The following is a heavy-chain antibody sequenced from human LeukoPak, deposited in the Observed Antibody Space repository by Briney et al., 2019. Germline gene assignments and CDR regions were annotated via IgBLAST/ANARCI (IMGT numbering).Heavy chain of an antibody. Sequence: SLRLSCKTEEFRLSSYDMNWVRQAQEKGQEWVSYISSSGSTIYYADSVKGRFTISRDNAKNSLYLQMNSLRAEDTAVYYCAELGITMIGGVWGKGTTVTISS. CDR3: AELGITMIGGV. J-gene: IGHJ6*04. CDR2: ISSSGSTI. CDR1: EFRLSSYD. V-gene: IGHV3-48*03. D-gene: IGHD3-10*02.